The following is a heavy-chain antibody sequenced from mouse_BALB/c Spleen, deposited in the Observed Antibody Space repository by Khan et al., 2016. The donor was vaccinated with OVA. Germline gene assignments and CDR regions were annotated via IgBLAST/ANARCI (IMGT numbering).Heavy chain of an antibody. CDR1: GYTFTDFY. D-gene: IGHD1-2*01. CDR2: ISPGSGDT. J-gene: IGHJ3*01. Sequence: QVQLKESGTELARPGASVNLSCKASGYTFTDFYINWVKQRSGQGLEWIGEISPGSGDTYYNEKFKGKATLTADKSSSTAYMQLSSLPAEASAVYFCARRNYCGYTFAYWGQGTLVTVSA. CDR3: ARRNYCGYTFAY. V-gene: IGHV1-77*01.